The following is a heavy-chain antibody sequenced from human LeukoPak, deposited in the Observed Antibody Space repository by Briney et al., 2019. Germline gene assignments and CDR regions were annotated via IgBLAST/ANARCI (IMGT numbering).Heavy chain of an antibody. Sequence: SESLSLTCTVSGGSISSYYWSWIRQPPGKGLEWIGYIYYSGGTNYNPSLKSRVTISVDTSKNQFSLKLSSVTAADTAVYYCARVDPDSSSTLEVFDYWGQGTLVCVSS. CDR3: ARVDPDSSSTLEVFDY. D-gene: IGHD6-6*01. V-gene: IGHV4-59*01. CDR1: GGSISSYY. CDR2: IYYSGGT. J-gene: IGHJ4*02.